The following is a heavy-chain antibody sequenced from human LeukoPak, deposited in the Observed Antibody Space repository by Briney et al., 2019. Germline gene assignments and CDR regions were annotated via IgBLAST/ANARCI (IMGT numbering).Heavy chain of an antibody. V-gene: IGHV4-61*02. CDR1: GGSITSGSYH. J-gene: IGHJ5*02. CDR3: ARRGYSYGYLNWFDP. CDR2: IYSTGST. D-gene: IGHD5-18*01. Sequence: SETLSLTCTVSGGSITSGSYHWSWIRQPAGKGLECIGRIYSTGSTDYNPSLKSRVTISVDTSKNQFSLNLSSVTAADTAVYYCARRGYSYGYLNWFDPWGQGTLVTVSS.